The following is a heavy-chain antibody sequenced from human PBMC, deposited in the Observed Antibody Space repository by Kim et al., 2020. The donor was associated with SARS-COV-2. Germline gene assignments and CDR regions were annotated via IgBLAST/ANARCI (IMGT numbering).Heavy chain of an antibody. CDR3: ARSITGTTPGVH. D-gene: IGHD1-7*01. CDR2: T. J-gene: IGHJ4*02. Sequence: TYYAASVKCRFTISRDISKTTLYLQMNSLRADDTAVYFCARSITGTTPGVHWGQGSLLTVSS. V-gene: IGHV3-66*01.